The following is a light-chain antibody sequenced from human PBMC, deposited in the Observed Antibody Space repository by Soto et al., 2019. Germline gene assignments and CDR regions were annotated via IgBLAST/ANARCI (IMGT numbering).Light chain of an antibody. CDR2: GAS. CDR1: QSVTSS. CDR3: QHRSNWPRLT. Sequence: EIGITQSPATLSVYPGERATLSCRASQSVTSSLAWYQQKPGQAPRLLIFGASSRATGVPARFSGSGSGTDFTLTISSLEPEDFAVYYCQHRSNWPRLTFGGGTKVDIK. J-gene: IGKJ4*01. V-gene: IGKV3-15*01.